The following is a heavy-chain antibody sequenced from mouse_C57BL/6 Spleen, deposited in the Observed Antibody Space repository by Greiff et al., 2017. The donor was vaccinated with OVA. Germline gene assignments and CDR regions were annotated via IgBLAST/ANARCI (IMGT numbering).Heavy chain of an antibody. CDR2: ISSGSSTI. Sequence: EVKLMESGGGLVKPGGSLKLSCAASGFTFSDYGMHWVRQAPEKGLEWVAYISSGSSTIYYADTVKGRFTISRDNAKNTLFLQMTSLRSEDTAMYYCARELRRDYYAMDYWGQGTSVTVSS. CDR1: GFTFSDYG. V-gene: IGHV5-17*01. D-gene: IGHD2-4*01. CDR3: ARELRRDYYAMDY. J-gene: IGHJ4*01.